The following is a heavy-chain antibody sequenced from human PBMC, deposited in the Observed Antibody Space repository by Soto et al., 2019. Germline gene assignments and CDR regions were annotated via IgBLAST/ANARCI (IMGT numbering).Heavy chain of an antibody. CDR1: GFSFSEYS. D-gene: IGHD6-19*01. Sequence: GGSLRLSXAASGFSFSEYSMTWVRQAPGKGLQWVSAISGDTATTHYADSVKGRFTISRDNSRDTLYLQMNSLRVEDTAIYYCAKPLQQWLLQGSGVDVWGQGTTVPSP. J-gene: IGHJ6*02. CDR3: AKPLQQWLLQGSGVDV. CDR2: ISGDTATT. V-gene: IGHV3-23*01.